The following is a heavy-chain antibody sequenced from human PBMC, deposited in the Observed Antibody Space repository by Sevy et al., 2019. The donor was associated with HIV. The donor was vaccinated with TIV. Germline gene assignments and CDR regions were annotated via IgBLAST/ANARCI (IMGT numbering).Heavy chain of an antibody. J-gene: IGHJ4*02. D-gene: IGHD3-10*01. V-gene: IGHV3-11*01. CDR3: AKITMVRGVSVVEYYFDY. CDR1: GFTFSDYY. Sequence: GGSLRLSCAASGFTFSDYYMSWIRQAPGKGLEWVSYISSSGSTIYYADSVKGRFTISRDNAKNSLYLQMNSLRAEDTAVYYCAKITMVRGVSVVEYYFDYWGQGTLVTVSS. CDR2: ISSSGSTI.